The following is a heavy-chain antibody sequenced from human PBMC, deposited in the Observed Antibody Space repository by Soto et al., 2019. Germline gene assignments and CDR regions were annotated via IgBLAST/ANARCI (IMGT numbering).Heavy chain of an antibody. D-gene: IGHD1-1*01. CDR3: ARDDPPASVHDQMGGMDV. Sequence: QVQLVQSGAEVKKPGASVKVSCKASGYTFTSYGISWVRQAPGQGLEWMGWISAYNGNTNYAQKLQGRVTRTTDTSTSTAYMELRSLRSDDTAVYYCARDDPPASVHDQMGGMDVWGQGTTVTVSS. CDR1: GYTFTSYG. CDR2: ISAYNGNT. V-gene: IGHV1-18*01. J-gene: IGHJ6*02.